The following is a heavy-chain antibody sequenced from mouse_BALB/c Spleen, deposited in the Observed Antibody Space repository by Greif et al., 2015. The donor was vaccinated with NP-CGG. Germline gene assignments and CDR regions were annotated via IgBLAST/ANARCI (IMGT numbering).Heavy chain of an antibody. J-gene: IGHJ4*01. CDR1: GYTFTSYW. Sequence: LKQSGSELVRPGASVKLSCKASGYTFTSYWMHWVKQRPGQGLEWIGNIYPGSGSTNYDEKFKSKATLTVDTSSSTAYMQLSSLTSEDSAVYYCTRGVYAMDYWGQGTSVTVSS. CDR3: TRGVYAMDY. CDR2: IYPGSGST. V-gene: IGHV1S22*01.